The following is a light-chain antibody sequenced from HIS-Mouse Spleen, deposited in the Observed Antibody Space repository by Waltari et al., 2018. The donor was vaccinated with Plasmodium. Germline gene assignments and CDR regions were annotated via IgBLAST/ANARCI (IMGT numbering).Light chain of an antibody. CDR1: SSNIGRNY. CDR3: AAWDDSLSGRV. Sequence: QSVLTQPPSASGTPGQRVTISCSGSSSNIGRNYVYWYQQLPGTAPKLLIHRNNQRPSGVPYRFSGSKSGTSASLAISGLRSEDEADYYCAAWDDSLSGRVFGGGTKLTVL. J-gene: IGLJ3*02. CDR2: RNN. V-gene: IGLV1-47*01.